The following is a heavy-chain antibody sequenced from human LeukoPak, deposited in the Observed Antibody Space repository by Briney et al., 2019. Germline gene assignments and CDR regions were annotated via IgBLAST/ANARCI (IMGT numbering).Heavy chain of an antibody. V-gene: IGHV4-31*03. CDR2: IYYSGST. CDR1: GASISSGSGGYS. Sequence: PSETLSLTCTVSGASISSGSGGYSWSWIRQHPGKGLEWIGYIYYSGSTYYNPSLKSRVTISVDTSKNQFSLKLSSVTAADTAVYYCARDANPYDFWSGYYIGGAFDIWGQGTMVTVSS. CDR3: ARDANPYDFWSGYYIGGAFDI. D-gene: IGHD3-3*01. J-gene: IGHJ3*02.